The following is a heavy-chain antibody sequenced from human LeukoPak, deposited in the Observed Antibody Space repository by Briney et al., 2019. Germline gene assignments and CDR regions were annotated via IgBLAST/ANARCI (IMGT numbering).Heavy chain of an antibody. V-gene: IGHV4-30-2*01. D-gene: IGHD2-2*02. J-gene: IGHJ5*02. CDR1: GGSISSGGYS. CDR2: IYHSGST. CDR3: ARPLRCSGNNCYMDNWFDP. Sequence: SQTLSLTCAVSGGSISSGGYSWSWIRQPPGKGLEWIGYIYHSGSTYYNPSLKSRVTISVDRSKNQFSLKLNSVTAADTAVYYCARPLRCSGNNCYMDNWFDPWGQGSLVTVSS.